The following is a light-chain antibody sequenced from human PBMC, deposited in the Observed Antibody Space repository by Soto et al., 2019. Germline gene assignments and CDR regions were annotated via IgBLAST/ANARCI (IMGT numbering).Light chain of an antibody. CDR1: SSDVGSYNL. J-gene: IGLJ2*01. CDR3: CSYAGRSTFPVV. Sequence: QSVLTQPASVSGSPGQSITISCTGTSSDVGSYNLVSWYQQHPGKAPKLMIYEGSKRPSGVSNRFSGSKSGNTASLTISGWQAEDEGDYYCCSYAGRSTFPVVFGGGTKLTVL. V-gene: IGLV2-23*03. CDR2: EGS.